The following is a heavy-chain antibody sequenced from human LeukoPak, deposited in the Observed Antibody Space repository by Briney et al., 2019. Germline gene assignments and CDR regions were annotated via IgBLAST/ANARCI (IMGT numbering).Heavy chain of an antibody. J-gene: IGHJ4*02. CDR1: GFTFSSCW. D-gene: IGHD2/OR15-2a*01. Sequence: GGSLRLSCAASGFTFSSCWMSWVRQAPGKGLEWVASIKYDGSGTYYVDSVKGRFTLSRDNAKNSLYLQINSLRAEDTAVYYCVREGQNSIFSDYSGQGTLVTVSS. CDR3: VREGQNSIFSDY. V-gene: IGHV3-7*01. CDR2: IKYDGSGT.